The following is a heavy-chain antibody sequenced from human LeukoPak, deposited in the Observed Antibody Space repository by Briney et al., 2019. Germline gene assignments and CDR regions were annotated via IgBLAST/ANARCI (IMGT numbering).Heavy chain of an antibody. J-gene: IGHJ4*02. D-gene: IGHD6-19*01. CDR2: INHSGST. V-gene: IGHV4-34*01. Sequence: SETLSLTCAVYGGSFSGYYWSWLRQPPGKGLEWIGEINHSGSTNYNPSLKSRVAISVDTSKNQFSLKLSSVTAADTAVYYCASSSSGWGFDYWGQGTLVTVSS. CDR3: ASSSSGWGFDY. CDR1: GGSFSGYY.